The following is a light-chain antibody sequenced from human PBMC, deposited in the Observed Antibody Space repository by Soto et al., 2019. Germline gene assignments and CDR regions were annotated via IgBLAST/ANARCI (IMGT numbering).Light chain of an antibody. Sequence: QSVLTQPPSASGTPGQRVTISCSGSSSNIGSNTVNWYQQLPGTAPKLLIYSNNQRPSXXXXXXXXXXXXXXXXXXXSGLXSEDEADYYCAAWDDSLNGYVFGTGTKVTVL. CDR1: SSNIGSNT. CDR2: SNN. J-gene: IGLJ1*01. V-gene: IGLV1-44*01. CDR3: AAWDDSLNGYV.